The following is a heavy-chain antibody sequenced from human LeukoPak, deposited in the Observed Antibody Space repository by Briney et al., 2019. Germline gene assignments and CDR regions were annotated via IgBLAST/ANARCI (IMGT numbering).Heavy chain of an antibody. CDR1: GDSVSSNSAA. V-gene: IGHV6-1*01. CDR2: TYYRSKWYN. CDR3: ARHELLWFGEKGFDP. Sequence: SQTLSLTCAISGDSVSSNSAAWNWSRQSPSRGLEWLGRTYYRSKWYNDYAVSVKSRITINPDTSKNQFSLKLSSVTAADTAVYYCARHELLWFGEKGFDPWGQGTLVTVSS. J-gene: IGHJ5*02. D-gene: IGHD3-10*01.